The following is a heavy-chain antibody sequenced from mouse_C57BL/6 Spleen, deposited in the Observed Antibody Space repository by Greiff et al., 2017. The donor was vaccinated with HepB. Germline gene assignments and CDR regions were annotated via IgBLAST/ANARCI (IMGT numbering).Heavy chain of an antibody. CDR2: ISSGSSTI. D-gene: IGHD2-4*01. V-gene: IGHV5-17*01. CDR1: GFTFSDYG. CDR3: ARRDYDGGAMDY. Sequence: EVKLEESGGGLVKPGGSLKLSCAASGFTFSDYGMHWVRQAPEKGLEWVAYISSGSSTIYYADTVKGRFTISRDNAKNTLFLQMTSLRSEDTAMYYCARRDYDGGAMDYWGQGTSVTVSS. J-gene: IGHJ4*01.